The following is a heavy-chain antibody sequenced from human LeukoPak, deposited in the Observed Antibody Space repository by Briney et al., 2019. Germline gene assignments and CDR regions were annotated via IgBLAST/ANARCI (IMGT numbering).Heavy chain of an antibody. D-gene: IGHD2-2*01. Sequence: VASVKVSCKASGYSFTSHALNWLRQAPGQGPEWMGWLNTNTGNPTYAQGFTGRFVFSLDTSVSTAYLQTSSLKAEDTAVYYCARAKGSQPVWFDPWGQGTLVTVSS. J-gene: IGHJ5*02. CDR1: GYSFTSHA. V-gene: IGHV7-4-1*02. CDR3: ARAKGSQPVWFDP. CDR2: LNTNTGNP.